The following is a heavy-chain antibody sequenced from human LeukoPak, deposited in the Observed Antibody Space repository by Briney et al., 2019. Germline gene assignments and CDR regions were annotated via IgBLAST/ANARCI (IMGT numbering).Heavy chain of an antibody. CDR2: IHSSGTT. V-gene: IGHV4-59*01. Sequence: SETLSLTCTVSGDSISGYYWSWIRQPPGKGLEWIACIHSSGTTNYNPSLKSRVSISVDTSNNQFSLNVNSVTPADTAVYYCARGGASSEWFDPWGQGTLVTVSS. D-gene: IGHD6-25*01. CDR3: ARGGASSEWFDP. J-gene: IGHJ5*02. CDR1: GDSISGYY.